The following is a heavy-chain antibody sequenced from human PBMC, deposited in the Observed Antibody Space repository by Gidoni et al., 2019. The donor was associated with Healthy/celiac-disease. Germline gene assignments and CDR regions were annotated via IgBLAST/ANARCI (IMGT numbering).Heavy chain of an antibody. J-gene: IGHJ4*02. Sequence: QVQLVESGGGVVQPGRSLRLSCAASGLTFSSYGMHWVRQAPGKGLEWVAVISYDGSNKYYADSVKGRFTISRDNSKNTLYLQMNSLRAEDTAVYYCAKAPYGDYYFDYWGQGTLVTVSS. D-gene: IGHD4-17*01. CDR2: ISYDGSNK. CDR3: AKAPYGDYYFDY. CDR1: GLTFSSYG. V-gene: IGHV3-30*18.